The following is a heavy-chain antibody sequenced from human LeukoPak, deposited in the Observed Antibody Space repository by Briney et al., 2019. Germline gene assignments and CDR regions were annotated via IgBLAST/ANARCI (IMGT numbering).Heavy chain of an antibody. J-gene: IGHJ4*02. CDR2: IYYSGST. CDR1: GGSLSNYY. D-gene: IGHD5-24*01. Sequence: SETLSLTCTVSGGSLSNYYWSWIRQPPGKGLEWIGYIYYSGSTNYNPSLKSRVTISVDTSKNQFSLKLSSVTAADTAVYYCARRTGWLDPFDYWGQGTLVTASS. CDR3: ARRTGWLDPFDY. V-gene: IGHV4-59*01.